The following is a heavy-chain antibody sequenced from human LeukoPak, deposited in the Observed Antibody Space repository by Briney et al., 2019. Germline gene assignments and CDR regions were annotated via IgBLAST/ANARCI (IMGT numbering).Heavy chain of an antibody. D-gene: IGHD6-6*01. Sequence: SQTLSLTCAISGDSVSSNSAAWNWIRQSPSRGLERLGRTYYRSKWYNDYAVSVKSRITINPDTSKNQFSLQLNSVTPEDTAVYYCARANKGSIAARTTKHYYYYYYMDVWGKGTTVTVSS. CDR1: GDSVSSNSAA. J-gene: IGHJ6*03. CDR3: ARANKGSIAARTTKHYYYYYYMDV. CDR2: TYYRSKWYN. V-gene: IGHV6-1*01.